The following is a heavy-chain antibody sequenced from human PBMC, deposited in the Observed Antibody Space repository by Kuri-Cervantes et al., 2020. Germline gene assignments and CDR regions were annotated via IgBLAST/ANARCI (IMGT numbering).Heavy chain of an antibody. CDR3: ARGSRYYGSGILGGMDV. CDR2: ISAYNGNT. CDR1: GGTFSSCG. Sequence: ASVKVSCKASGGTFSSCGISWVRQAPGQGLEWMGWISAYNGNTNYAQKLQGRVTMTTDTSTSTAYMELRSLRAEDTAVYYCARGSRYYGSGILGGMDVWGQGTTVTVSS. J-gene: IGHJ6*02. V-gene: IGHV1-18*01. D-gene: IGHD3-10*01.